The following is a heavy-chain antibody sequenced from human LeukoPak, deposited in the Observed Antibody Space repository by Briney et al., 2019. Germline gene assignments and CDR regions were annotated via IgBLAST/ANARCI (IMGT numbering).Heavy chain of an antibody. V-gene: IGHV3-49*04. CDR2: IRSKAYGGTT. CDR3: TRATYYYGSGYFDY. CDR1: GFTFSSYA. J-gene: IGHJ4*02. D-gene: IGHD3-10*01. Sequence: PGGSLRLSCAASGFTFSSYAMSWVRQAPGKGLEWVGFIRSKAYGGTTEYAASVKGRFTISRDDSKSIAYLQMNSLKTEDTAVYYCTRATYYYGSGYFDYWGQGTLVTVSS.